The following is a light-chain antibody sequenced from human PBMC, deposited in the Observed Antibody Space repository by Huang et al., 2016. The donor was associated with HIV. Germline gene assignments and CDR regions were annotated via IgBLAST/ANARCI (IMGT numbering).Light chain of an antibody. Sequence: EIVMTQSPATLSVSPGERATLYCRASERVSSKLAWYQQKPGQGPRLLIYDASTRATAIPVRFRGSGAGTEFTLTISSLQSEDSAVYYGQQYYNWPLYTFGQGTKLEIK. J-gene: IGKJ2*01. CDR2: DAS. V-gene: IGKV3-15*01. CDR3: QQYYNWPLYT. CDR1: ERVSSK.